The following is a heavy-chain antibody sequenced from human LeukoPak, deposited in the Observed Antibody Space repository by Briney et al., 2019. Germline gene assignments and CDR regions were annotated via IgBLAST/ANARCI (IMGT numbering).Heavy chain of an antibody. V-gene: IGHV4-34*01. D-gene: IGHD5-18*01. CDR3: ARGRGYQN. CDR2: INHSGST. J-gene: IGHJ4*02. Sequence: SETLSLTCAVYGGSFSGYYWSWIRQPPGKGLEWIGEINHSGSTNYNPSLKSRVTISVDTSKNQFSLQLSSVTAADTAVYYCARGRGYQNWGQGTLVTVSS. CDR1: GGSFSGYY.